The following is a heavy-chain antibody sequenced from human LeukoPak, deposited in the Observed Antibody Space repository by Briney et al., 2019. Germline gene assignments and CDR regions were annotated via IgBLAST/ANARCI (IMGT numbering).Heavy chain of an antibody. CDR3: AREWALPGAYYMDV. J-gene: IGHJ6*03. CDR1: GFTFGTYW. Sequence: PGGSLRLSCAASGFTFGTYWMHWVRQAPGKGLVWVSRISSDGRNTIYADSVKGRFTISRDSANNTLFLQMNSLRGDDTAVYYCAREWALPGAYYMDVWGKGTTVTVSS. CDR2: ISSDGRNT. V-gene: IGHV3-74*01. D-gene: IGHD7-27*01.